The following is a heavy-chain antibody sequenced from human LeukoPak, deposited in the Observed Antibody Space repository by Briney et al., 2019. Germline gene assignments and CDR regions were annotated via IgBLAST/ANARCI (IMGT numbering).Heavy chain of an antibody. J-gene: IGHJ5*02. CDR3: ARDAPCSGARCYLVLWLDP. Sequence: SETLSLTCTVSGGSISGYYWSWIRQPAGKGLEWIGRICTGGSTNYNPSLKSRVTMSVDTSKNQFSLKLSSVTAADTAVYYCARDAPCSGARCYLVLWLDPWRQGTLVTVSS. V-gene: IGHV4-4*07. D-gene: IGHD2-15*01. CDR1: GGSISGYY. CDR2: ICTGGST.